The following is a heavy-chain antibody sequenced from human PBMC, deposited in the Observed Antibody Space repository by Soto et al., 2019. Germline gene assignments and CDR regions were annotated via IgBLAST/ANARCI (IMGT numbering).Heavy chain of an antibody. CDR3: AKDYSRLDYYYGMDV. CDR1: GFTFSSYA. CDR2: IRGSGGST. D-gene: IGHD4-4*01. J-gene: IGHJ6*02. V-gene: IGHV3-23*01. Sequence: EVQLLEAGGGLVQPGGSLRLSCAASGFTFSSYAMSWVRQAPGKGLEWVSAIRGSGGSTYSADSVKGRFTISRDNSKNTLYLQMNSLRADDTAVYYCAKDYSRLDYYYGMDVWGQGTTVTVSS.